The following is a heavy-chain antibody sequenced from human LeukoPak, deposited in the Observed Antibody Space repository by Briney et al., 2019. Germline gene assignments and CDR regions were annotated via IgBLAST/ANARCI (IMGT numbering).Heavy chain of an antibody. V-gene: IGHV1-69*13. Sequence: GASVKVSFKASGGTFSSYAISWVRQAPGQGLEWMGGIIPIFGTANYAQKFQGRVTITADESTSTAYMELSSLRSEDTAVYYCARAAYYYDSSGYPHWGQGTLVTVSS. D-gene: IGHD3-22*01. CDR2: IIPIFGTA. CDR1: GGTFSSYA. CDR3: ARAAYYYDSSGYPH. J-gene: IGHJ4*02.